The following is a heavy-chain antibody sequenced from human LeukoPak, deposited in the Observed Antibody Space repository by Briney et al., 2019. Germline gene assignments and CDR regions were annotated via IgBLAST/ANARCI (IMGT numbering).Heavy chain of an antibody. CDR1: GGSITTTDFD. J-gene: IGHJ4*02. D-gene: IGHD1-26*01. CDR2: ISSSGKA. Sequence: PSETLSLTCAVSGGSITTTDFDWAWIRQPPGQGFEWIATISSSGKAYYYPSLMSRVTISVDTSKNQFSLDVTSVTAADTGLFYCAGFKGGTGFDYWGRGILVTVSS. CDR3: AGFKGGTGFDY. V-gene: IGHV4-39*01.